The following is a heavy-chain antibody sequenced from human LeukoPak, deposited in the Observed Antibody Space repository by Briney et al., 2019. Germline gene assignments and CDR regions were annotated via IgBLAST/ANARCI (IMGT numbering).Heavy chain of an antibody. V-gene: IGHV3-30-3*01. Sequence: GGSLRLSCAASGFTFSSYAMHWVRQAPGKGLEWVAVISYDGSNKYYADSVKGRFTISRDNSKNTLYLQMNSLRAEDTAVYYCARVMSHMITFGGLNYWGQGTLVTVSS. CDR3: ARVMSHMITFGGLNY. CDR1: GFTFSSYA. CDR2: ISYDGSNK. J-gene: IGHJ4*02. D-gene: IGHD3-16*01.